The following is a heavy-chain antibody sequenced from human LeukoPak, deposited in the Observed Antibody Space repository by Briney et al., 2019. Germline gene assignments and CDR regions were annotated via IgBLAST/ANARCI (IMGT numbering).Heavy chain of an antibody. J-gene: IGHJ3*02. D-gene: IGHD5-18*01. CDR3: AKDRNSYSFSTTPDI. CDR1: GFNFDDYA. CDR2: ISWDGGST. Sequence: GGSLRLSCAASGFNFDDYAIHWVRQAPGKGLECVSLISWDGGSTYYADSVKGRFAISRDNIKNSLYLQMNSLRAEDTALYYCAKDRNSYSFSTTPDIWGQGTMVTVSS. V-gene: IGHV3-43D*03.